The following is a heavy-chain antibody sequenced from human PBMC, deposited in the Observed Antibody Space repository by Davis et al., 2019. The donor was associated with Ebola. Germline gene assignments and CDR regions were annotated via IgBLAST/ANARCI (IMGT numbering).Heavy chain of an antibody. CDR3: ARDGGYNWFDP. D-gene: IGHD3-16*01. CDR2: INSDGSST. V-gene: IGHV3-74*01. CDR1: GFTFSSYW. Sequence: GESLKISCAASGFTFSSYWMHWVRQAPGKGLVWVSRINSDGSSTSYADSVKGRFTISRDNAKNTLYLQMNSLRAEDTAVYYCARDGGYNWFDPWGQGTLVIVSS. J-gene: IGHJ5*02.